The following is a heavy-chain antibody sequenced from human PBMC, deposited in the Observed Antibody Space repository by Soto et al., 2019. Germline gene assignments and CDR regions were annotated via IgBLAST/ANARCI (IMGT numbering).Heavy chain of an antibody. J-gene: IGHJ6*02. V-gene: IGHV1-18*04. CDR1: GYTFTSYG. D-gene: IGHD2-15*01. Sequence: GASVKVSCKASGYTFTSYGIGWVRQAPGQGLEWMGWISAYNGNTNYAQKLQGRVTMTTDTSTSTAYMELRSLRSDDTAVYYCARDGMMVVAATQDYYYGMDVWGQGTTVTVSS. CDR2: ISAYNGNT. CDR3: ARDGMMVVAATQDYYYGMDV.